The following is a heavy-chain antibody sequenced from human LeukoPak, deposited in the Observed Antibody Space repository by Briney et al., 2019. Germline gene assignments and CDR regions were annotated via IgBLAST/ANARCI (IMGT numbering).Heavy chain of an antibody. V-gene: IGHV3-23*01. J-gene: IGHJ5*02. CDR2: LNGSGGST. CDR3: ARDRDYGGNYWFDP. Sequence: PGRSLRLSCAASSFTFSSYAMTWVRQAPGKGLEWVSGLNGSGGSTNYADSAKGRFTIPRDNPKNTLHRQMNSLRAEDTAVYYCARDRDYGGNYWFDPWGQGTLVTVSS. CDR1: SFTFSSYA. D-gene: IGHD4-23*01.